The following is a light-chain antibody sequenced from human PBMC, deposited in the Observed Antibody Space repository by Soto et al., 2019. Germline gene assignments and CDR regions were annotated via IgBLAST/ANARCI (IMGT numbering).Light chain of an antibody. J-gene: IGKJ2*01. CDR1: QSVRSNY. CDR3: QQYGGSPYT. V-gene: IGKV3-20*01. Sequence: EIVLTQSPGTLSLSPGERATLSCRASQSVRSNYLAWYQQKPGQAPRLLIYGASSRATGIPDRFRGTGSGTDFTLTLSRLEPEDFGVYYCQQYGGSPYTFGQGTKLEIK. CDR2: GAS.